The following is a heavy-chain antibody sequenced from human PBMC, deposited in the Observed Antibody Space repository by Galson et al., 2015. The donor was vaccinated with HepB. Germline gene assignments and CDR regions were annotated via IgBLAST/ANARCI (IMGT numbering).Heavy chain of an antibody. Sequence: SLRLSCAASGFTVITNYMSWVRQAPGKGLEWVSIIYSGGYRSYADSVKGRFTISRDNSKNTVYLQMNSLRAEDTAVYYCARATSGGYCSRTGCYDVDYWGQGALVTVSS. J-gene: IGHJ4*02. CDR1: GFTVITNY. D-gene: IGHD2-2*01. V-gene: IGHV3-53*01. CDR2: IYSGGYR. CDR3: ARATSGGYCSRTGCYDVDY.